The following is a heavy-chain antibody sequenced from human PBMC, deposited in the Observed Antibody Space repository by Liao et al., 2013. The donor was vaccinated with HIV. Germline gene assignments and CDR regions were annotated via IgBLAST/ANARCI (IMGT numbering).Heavy chain of an antibody. CDR1: GGSFSDNY. V-gene: IGHV4-34*01. CDR2: INPSGNT. CDR3: ARDGLRLWLGEYEEYFHH. D-gene: IGHD3-10*01. Sequence: QVQLHQWGAGLLKPSETLSLTCAVYGGSFSDNYWISVRQVPGKGLEWIGEINPSGNTNYSPSYKSRVAMSVDTSKRQFSLKLTSVTAADTALYYCARDGLRLWLGEYEEYFHHWGRGRSWSPSRQ. J-gene: IGHJ1*01.